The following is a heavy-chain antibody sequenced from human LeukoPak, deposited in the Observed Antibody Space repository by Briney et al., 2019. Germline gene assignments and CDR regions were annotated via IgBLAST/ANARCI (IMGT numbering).Heavy chain of an antibody. V-gene: IGHV3-20*01. Sequence: GGSLRLSCAASGFTFSSYAMSWVRQAPGKGLEWVSGINWNGGSTGYADSVKGRFAISRDNAKNSLYLQMNSLRAEDTALYHCARQTTTDVNYYYMDVWGKGTTVTVSS. CDR3: ARQTTTDVNYYYMDV. CDR2: INWNGGST. J-gene: IGHJ6*03. D-gene: IGHD1-1*01. CDR1: GFTFSSYA.